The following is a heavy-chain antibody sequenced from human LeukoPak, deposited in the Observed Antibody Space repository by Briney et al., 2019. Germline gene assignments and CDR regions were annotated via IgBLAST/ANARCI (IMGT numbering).Heavy chain of an antibody. V-gene: IGHV3-21*01. J-gene: IGHJ4*02. Sequence: GGSLRISCAASGFTFSSYAMIWLRQAPGKGLEWVSSISSSSSYIYDADSMKGRFTISRDNAKNSLYLQMNSLRAEDTAVYYCARAYYYDSSGYYTYYFDYWGQGTLVTVSS. CDR3: ARAYYYDSSGYYTYYFDY. D-gene: IGHD3-22*01. CDR2: ISSSSSYI. CDR1: GFTFSSYA.